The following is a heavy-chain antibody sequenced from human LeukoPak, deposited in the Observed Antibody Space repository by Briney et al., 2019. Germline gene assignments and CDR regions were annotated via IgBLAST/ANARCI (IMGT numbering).Heavy chain of an antibody. Sequence: SETLSLSCAVSGYSINSGYCWGWIRQPPGKGLEWIGGIDHSGNTHYNPSLKNRVTISVDTSKNEFSLKLSSVTATDTAVYYCARVPHSVEGSMKAVFIHYFDYWGQGSLVTVSS. D-gene: IGHD3-22*01. CDR1: GYSINSGYC. CDR3: ARVPHSVEGSMKAVFIHYFDY. J-gene: IGHJ4*02. V-gene: IGHV4-38-2*01. CDR2: IDHSGNT.